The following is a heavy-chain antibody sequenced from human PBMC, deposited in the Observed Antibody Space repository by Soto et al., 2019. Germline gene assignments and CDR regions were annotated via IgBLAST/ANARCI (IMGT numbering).Heavy chain of an antibody. D-gene: IGHD2-15*01. CDR3: AIVGVEAPGPIADFEY. Sequence: PXEILSIPGGVSGYSISSGGYWGWIRQPPGKGLEWIGIILHDGNTYYNPSLKSRVTMSADTSKNQFSLNLRSVTAADTAVYYCAIVGVEAPGPIADFEYWGQGNLVTAPQ. CDR2: ILHDGNT. J-gene: IGHJ4*02. V-gene: IGHV4-38-2*01. CDR1: GYSISSGGY.